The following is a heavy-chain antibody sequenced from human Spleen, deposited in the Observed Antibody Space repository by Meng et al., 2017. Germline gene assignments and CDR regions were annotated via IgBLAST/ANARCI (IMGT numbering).Heavy chain of an antibody. V-gene: IGHV4-34*01. CDR2: INHSGST. Sequence: SETLSLTCAVYGGSFSGYYWSWIRQPPGKGLEWIGEINHSGSTNYNPSLKSRVTISVDTSKNQFSLKLSSVTAADTAVYYCAREVVVTAYFDYWGQGILVTVSS. CDR3: AREVVVTAYFDY. D-gene: IGHD2-15*01. CDR1: GGSFSGYY. J-gene: IGHJ4*02.